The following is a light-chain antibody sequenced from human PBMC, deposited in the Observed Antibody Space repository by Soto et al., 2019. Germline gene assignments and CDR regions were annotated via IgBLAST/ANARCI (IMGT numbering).Light chain of an antibody. CDR2: HAS. V-gene: IGKV3-11*01. Sequence: EIVLTQSPATLSLSPGERATLSCRASQSVSGYVAWYQQKPGQAPRLLIYHASNRATGIPARFSGSGSETDFTLTISSLEPEDFAVYYCQQRYSWPPITFGQGTRVELK. J-gene: IGKJ5*01. CDR1: QSVSGY. CDR3: QQRYSWPPIT.